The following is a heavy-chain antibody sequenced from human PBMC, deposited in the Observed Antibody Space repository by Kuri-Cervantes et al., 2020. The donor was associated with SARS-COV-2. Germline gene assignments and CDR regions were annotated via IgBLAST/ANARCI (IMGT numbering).Heavy chain of an antibody. V-gene: IGHV3-21*01. J-gene: IGHJ4*02. CDR2: ISSSSSYI. D-gene: IGHD3-10*01. Sequence: GGSLRLSCAASGFTFSSYSMNWVRQAPGKGLEWVSSISSSSSYIYYADSVKGRFTISRDNAKNLLYLQMNSLRAEETAVYYCARDQGGYYGSGSFGYWGQGTLVT. CDR1: GFTFSSYS. CDR3: ARDQGGYYGSGSFGY.